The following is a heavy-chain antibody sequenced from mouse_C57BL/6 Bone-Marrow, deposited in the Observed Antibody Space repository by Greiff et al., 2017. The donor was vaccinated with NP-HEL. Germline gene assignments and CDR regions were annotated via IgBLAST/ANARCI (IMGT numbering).Heavy chain of an antibody. CDR1: GFTFSSYA. CDR2: ISDGGSYT. D-gene: IGHD1-1*01. CDR3: ARRIIYYYGSSYVPFAY. J-gene: IGHJ3*01. Sequence: DVQLVESGGGLVKPGGSLKLSCAASGFTFSSYAMSWVRQTPEKRLEWVATISDGGSYTYYPDNVKGRFTISRDNAKNNLYLQMSHLKSEDTAMYYCARRIIYYYGSSYVPFAYWGQGTLVTVSA. V-gene: IGHV5-4*01.